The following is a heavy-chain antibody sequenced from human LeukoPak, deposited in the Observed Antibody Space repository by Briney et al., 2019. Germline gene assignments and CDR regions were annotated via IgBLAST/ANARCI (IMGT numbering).Heavy chain of an antibody. Sequence: GGSLRLSCAASGFTFDDYGMSWVRQAPGKGLEWVSGINWNGGNTGYADSVKGRFTISRDNAKNSLYLQMNSLRAEDTAFDYCARGYNDSSGINLWGQGTLVTVSS. CDR2: INWNGGNT. J-gene: IGHJ1*01. CDR3: ARGYNDSSGINL. CDR1: GFTFDDYG. D-gene: IGHD3-22*01. V-gene: IGHV3-20*04.